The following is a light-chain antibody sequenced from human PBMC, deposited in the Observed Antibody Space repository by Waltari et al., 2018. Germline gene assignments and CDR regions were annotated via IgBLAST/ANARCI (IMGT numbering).Light chain of an antibody. CDR2: AAS. J-gene: IGKJ4*01. Sequence: ATRITQSPSSLSASTGDRVTNNCRASQVLSSYSAWYQQKPGKAPKLLIYAASTLQSGVPSRFSGSGSGTDFTLTISCLQSEDFATYYCQQYYSYPSLTFGGGTKVEIK. V-gene: IGKV1-8*01. CDR3: QQYYSYPSLT. CDR1: QVLSSY.